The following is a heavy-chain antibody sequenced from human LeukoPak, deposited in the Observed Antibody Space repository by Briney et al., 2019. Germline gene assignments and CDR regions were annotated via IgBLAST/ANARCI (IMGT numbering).Heavy chain of an antibody. Sequence: GGSLRLSCAASGFTFSSHGMHWVRQAPGKGLEWVAFIWYDGGNKDYADSVKGRFTISRDNSKSTLYLQMNSLRAEDMALYYCAKGRGLSYDYGVDYWGQGTLVTVSS. CDR2: IWYDGGNK. CDR1: GFTFSSHG. J-gene: IGHJ4*02. CDR3: AKGRGLSYDYGVDY. V-gene: IGHV3-30*02. D-gene: IGHD4-17*01.